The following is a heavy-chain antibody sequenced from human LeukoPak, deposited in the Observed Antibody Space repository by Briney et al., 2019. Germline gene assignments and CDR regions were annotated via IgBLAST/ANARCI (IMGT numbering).Heavy chain of an antibody. D-gene: IGHD3-22*01. CDR3: AKENIPSITMIVVVNRFDY. CDR1: GFTFSSYA. V-gene: IGHV3-23*01. J-gene: IGHJ4*02. CDR2: ISGSGGST. Sequence: GGSLRLSCAASGFTFSSYAMSWVRQAPGKGLEWVSAISGSGGSTYYADSVKGRFTISRDNSKNTLYLQMNSLRAEDTAVYYCAKENIPSITMIVVVNRFDYWGQGALVTVSS.